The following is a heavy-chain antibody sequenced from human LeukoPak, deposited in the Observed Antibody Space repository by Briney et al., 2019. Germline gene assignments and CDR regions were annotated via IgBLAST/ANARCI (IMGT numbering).Heavy chain of an antibody. CDR1: GYSISSGYY. CDR3: ARDLSTSYYYDSSAWDY. V-gene: IGHV4-38-2*02. D-gene: IGHD3-22*01. J-gene: IGHJ4*02. Sequence: SETLSLTCAVSGYSISSGYYWGWIRPPPRKGLEWIGSIYHSGSTYYNPSLKSRVTISVDTSKNQFSLKLSSVTAADTAVYYCARDLSTSYYYDSSAWDYWGQGTLVTVSS. CDR2: IYHSGST.